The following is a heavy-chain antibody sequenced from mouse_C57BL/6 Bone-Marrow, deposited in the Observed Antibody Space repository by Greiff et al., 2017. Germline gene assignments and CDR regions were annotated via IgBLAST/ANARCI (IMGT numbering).Heavy chain of an antibody. CDR3: ATGTTVVADWYFDV. J-gene: IGHJ1*03. CDR2: IGPGSGST. V-gene: IGHV1-77*01. CDR1: GYTFTDYY. D-gene: IGHD1-1*01. Sequence: VMLVEPGAELVKPGASVKISCKASGYTFTDYYINWVKQRPGQGLEWIGKIGPGSGSTYYNEKFKGKATLTADKSSSTSYKQLSRLTSEDSAVYFCATGTTVVADWYFDVWGTGTTVTVSS.